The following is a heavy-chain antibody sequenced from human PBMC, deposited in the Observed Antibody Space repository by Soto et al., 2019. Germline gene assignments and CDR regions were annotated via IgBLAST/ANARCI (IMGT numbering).Heavy chain of an antibody. CDR3: PRASGEPPDAFDL. J-gene: IGHJ3*01. CDR1: GYTFKNYG. V-gene: IGHV1-18*01. Sequence: QLVQSGSDVKKPGASVKVSCKASGYTFKNYGITWVRQAPGQGLEWVGWISAYNGNTHHAQKAQGRVTLTTDQSTSTAHLDLNIVRSDDTAMYYGPRASGEPPDAFDLWGQGTMVTVSS. CDR2: ISAYNGNT.